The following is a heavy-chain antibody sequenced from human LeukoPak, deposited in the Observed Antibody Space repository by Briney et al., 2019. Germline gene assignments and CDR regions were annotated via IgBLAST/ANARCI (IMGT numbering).Heavy chain of an antibody. V-gene: IGHV1-69*13. D-gene: IGHD1-20*01. CDR2: IIPIFGTA. CDR3: ARDGYNWNDGAFDY. J-gene: IGHJ4*02. Sequence: GASVKVSCKASGYTFTSYGISWVRQAPGQGLEWMGGIIPIFGTANYAQKFQGRVTITADESTSTAYMELSSLRSEDTAVYYCARDGYNWNDGAFDYWGQGTLVTVSS. CDR1: GYTFTSYG.